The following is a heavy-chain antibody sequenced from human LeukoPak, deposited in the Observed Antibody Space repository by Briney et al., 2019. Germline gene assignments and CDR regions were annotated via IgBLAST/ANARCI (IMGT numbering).Heavy chain of an antibody. CDR1: GGTFSSYA. Sequence: GASVKVSCKASGGTFSSYAISWVRQAPGQGLEWMGITNPSGGSTSYAQKFQGRVTMTRDTSTSTVYMELSSLRSEDTAVYYCARDGRWELQTADYWGQGTLVTVSS. J-gene: IGHJ4*02. CDR2: TNPSGGST. CDR3: ARDGRWELQTADY. D-gene: IGHD1-26*01. V-gene: IGHV1-46*01.